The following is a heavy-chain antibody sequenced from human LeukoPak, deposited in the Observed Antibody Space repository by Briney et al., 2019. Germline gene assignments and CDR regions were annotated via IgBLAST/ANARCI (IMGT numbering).Heavy chain of an antibody. D-gene: IGHD1-14*01. J-gene: IGHJ4*02. V-gene: IGHV4-59*01. CDR3: ARADMNLYFFEY. Sequence: KPSETLSLTCTVSGGSISSYYWSWIRQPPGKGLEWIGYIYYSGSTNYNPSLKSRVTISVDTSKNQFSLKLSSVTAADTAVYYCARADMNLYFFEYWGQGALVTVSS. CDR1: GGSISSYY. CDR2: IYYSGST.